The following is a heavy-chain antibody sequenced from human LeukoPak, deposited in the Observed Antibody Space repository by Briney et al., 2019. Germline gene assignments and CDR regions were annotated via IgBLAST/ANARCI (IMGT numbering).Heavy chain of an antibody. D-gene: IGHD6-19*01. CDR1: GFTFSSYA. J-gene: IGHJ3*02. CDR2: ISGSGDST. Sequence: PGGSLSLSCAASGFTFSSYAMSWVRQAPGKGLEWVSAISGSGDSTYYADSVKGRFTISRDNSKNTLYLQMNSLRAEDTAVYYCASPRVAGTTRDAFDIWGQGTMVTVSS. V-gene: IGHV3-23*01. CDR3: ASPRVAGTTRDAFDI.